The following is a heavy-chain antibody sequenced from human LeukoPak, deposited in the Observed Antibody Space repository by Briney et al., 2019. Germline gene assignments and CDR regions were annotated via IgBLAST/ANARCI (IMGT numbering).Heavy chain of an antibody. CDR2: ISGSGGST. CDR1: GFTFSSYA. J-gene: IGHJ4*02. Sequence: PGGSLRLSCAASGFTFSSYAMSWVRRAPGKGLEWVSAISGSGGSTYYADPVKGRFTISRDNSKNTLYLQMNSLRAEDTAVYYCARDLRIRSGPYSSSFSKPFDYWGQGTLVTVSS. D-gene: IGHD6-13*01. CDR3: ARDLRIRSGPYSSSFSKPFDY. V-gene: IGHV3-23*01.